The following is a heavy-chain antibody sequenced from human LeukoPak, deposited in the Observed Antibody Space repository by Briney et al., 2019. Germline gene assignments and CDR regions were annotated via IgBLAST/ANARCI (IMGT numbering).Heavy chain of an antibody. Sequence: GASVKVSCKASGYTFTGYYMHWVRQAPGQGLEWMGRINPNSGGTNYAQKFQGRVTMTRDTSISAAYIELSRLRSDDTAVYYCARVYDSSGYYDYWGQGTLVTVSS. CDR1: GYTFTGYY. CDR3: ARVYDSSGYYDY. D-gene: IGHD3-22*01. V-gene: IGHV1-2*06. CDR2: INPNSGGT. J-gene: IGHJ4*02.